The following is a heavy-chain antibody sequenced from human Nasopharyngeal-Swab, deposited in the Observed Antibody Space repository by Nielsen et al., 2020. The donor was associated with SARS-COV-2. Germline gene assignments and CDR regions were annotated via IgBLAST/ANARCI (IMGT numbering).Heavy chain of an antibody. CDR3: ARLRREVVGIYYYYYMDV. CDR2: IDPSDSYT. Sequence: KVSCKGSGCSFTSYWISWVRQMPGKGLEWMGRIDPSDSYTNYSPSFQGHVTISADKSISTAYLQWSSLKASDTAMYYCARLRREVVGIYYYYYMDVWGKGTTVTVSS. CDR1: GCSFTSYW. V-gene: IGHV5-10-1*01. J-gene: IGHJ6*03. D-gene: IGHD2-15*01.